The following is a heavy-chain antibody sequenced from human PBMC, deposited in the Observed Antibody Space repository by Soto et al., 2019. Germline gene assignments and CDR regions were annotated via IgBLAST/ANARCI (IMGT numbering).Heavy chain of an antibody. V-gene: IGHV1-69*12. Sequence: QVQLVQSGAEVKKPGSSVKVSCKASGGTFSSYAISWVRQAPGQGLEWMGGIIPIFGTANYAQKFQGRVTISADESTSTGYMALSSLRYEDTAVYYCARHVPAAGYYYGMDVWGQGTTGTVSS. D-gene: IGHD2-2*01. CDR1: GGTFSSYA. CDR3: ARHVPAAGYYYGMDV. CDR2: IIPIFGTA. J-gene: IGHJ6*02.